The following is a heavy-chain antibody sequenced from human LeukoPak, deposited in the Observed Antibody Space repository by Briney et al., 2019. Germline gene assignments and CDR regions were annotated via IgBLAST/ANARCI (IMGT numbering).Heavy chain of an antibody. CDR2: IYWDDDK. D-gene: IGHD1-26*01. CDR3: AHRRGSYHYFDY. Sequence: SGPTLVKPTQTLTLTCTFSGFSLSTSGVGVGWIRQPPGKAPEWLALIYWDDDKRYSPSLKSRLTITKDTPKNQVVLTMTNMDPVDTATYYCAHRRGSYHYFDYWGQGTLVTVSS. CDR1: GFSLSTSGVG. V-gene: IGHV2-5*02. J-gene: IGHJ4*02.